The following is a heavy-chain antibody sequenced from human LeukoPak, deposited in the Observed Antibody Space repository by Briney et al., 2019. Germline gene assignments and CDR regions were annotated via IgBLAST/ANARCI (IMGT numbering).Heavy chain of an antibody. CDR2: ISSSSSTI. V-gene: IGHV3-48*02. CDR1: GFTFSSYS. D-gene: IGHD2/OR15-2a*01. Sequence: PGGSLRLSCAASGFTFSSYSMNWVRPAPGKGLEWVSYISSSSSTIYYADSVKGRFTISRDNAKNSLYLQMNSLRDEDTAVYYCAGQGPLSNYYYYGMDVWGQGTTVTVSS. CDR3: AGQGPLSNYYYYGMDV. J-gene: IGHJ6*02.